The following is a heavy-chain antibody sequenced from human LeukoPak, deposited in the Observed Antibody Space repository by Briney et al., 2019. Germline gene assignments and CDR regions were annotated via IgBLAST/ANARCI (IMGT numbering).Heavy chain of an antibody. CDR2: IYHSGTT. J-gene: IGHJ1*01. V-gene: IGHV4-59*01. D-gene: IGHD2/OR15-2a*01. CDR1: GGSITSYF. Sequence: MTSETLSLTCTVSGGSITSYFWTWLRQPPGKGLEWIGYIYHSGTTNYNPSLKSRVSISADTSKNQFSLKLTSVTAADTAMYYCAQKAPFSPAYSQQWGQGTLVTVSP. CDR3: AQKAPFSPAYSQQ.